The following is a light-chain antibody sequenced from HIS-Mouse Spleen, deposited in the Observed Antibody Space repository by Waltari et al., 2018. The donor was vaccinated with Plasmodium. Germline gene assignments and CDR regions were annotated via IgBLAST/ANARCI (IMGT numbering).Light chain of an antibody. CDR2: DVS. Sequence: QSALTQPRSVSGSPGQSVTISCTGTSSDVGRYNYVSWYQQHPGKAPKLIIYDVSKRPSGVPDSFSGSKSGNTASLTISGLQAEDEADYYCCSYAGSYTLVFGGGTKLTVL. V-gene: IGLV2-11*01. CDR3: CSYAGSYTLV. CDR1: SSDVGRYNY. J-gene: IGLJ3*02.